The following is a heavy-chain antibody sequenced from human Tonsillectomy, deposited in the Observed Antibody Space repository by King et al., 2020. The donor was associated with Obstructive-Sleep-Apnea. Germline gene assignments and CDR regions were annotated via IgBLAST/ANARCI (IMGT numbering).Heavy chain of an antibody. CDR3: ASTGAFGGVIVDY. V-gene: IGHV4-34*01. J-gene: IGHJ4*02. CDR1: GGSFSGYY. CDR2: INHIGST. D-gene: IGHD3-16*02. Sequence: VQLQQWGAGLLKPSETLSLTCAVYGGSFSGYYWSWIRQPPGKGLDWIGEINHIGSTNSNPSLKRLVTISVDTSKNQFSLKLRSVTAADTAVYYCASTGAFGGVIVDYWGQGTLVTVSS.